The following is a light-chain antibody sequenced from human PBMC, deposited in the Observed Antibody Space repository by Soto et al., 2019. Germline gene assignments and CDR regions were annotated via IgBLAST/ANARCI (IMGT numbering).Light chain of an antibody. CDR3: QQNDSGPWT. J-gene: IGKJ1*01. V-gene: IGKV1-39*01. Sequence: DIEMTQSPSSLSVSAGERVILTCRASQSISSYLAWYQHKPGQAPKLLIYGASTLQGGVPSRFSGSGSGTDFTLTISSLQPEDFAIYYCQQNDSGPWTFGQGTKVEIK. CDR2: GAS. CDR1: QSISSY.